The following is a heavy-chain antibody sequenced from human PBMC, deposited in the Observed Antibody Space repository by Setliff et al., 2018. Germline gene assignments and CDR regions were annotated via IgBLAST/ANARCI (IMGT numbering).Heavy chain of an antibody. D-gene: IGHD5-18*01. V-gene: IGHV1-69*05. J-gene: IGHJ6*03. CDR1: GDTFRSYG. Sequence: SVKVSCKASGDTFRSYGISWVRQAPGQGLEWMGGTIPMFGSTGYAQKFQGRVTIITDESTTTAYMELSSLGSEDTAVYYCVREGVDTRSSTDYRYYMDVWGKGTTVTVSS. CDR3: VREGVDTRSSTDYRYYMDV. CDR2: TIPMFGST.